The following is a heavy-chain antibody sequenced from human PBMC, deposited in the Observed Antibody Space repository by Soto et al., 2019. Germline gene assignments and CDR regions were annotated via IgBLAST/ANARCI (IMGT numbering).Heavy chain of an antibody. D-gene: IGHD2-21*01. CDR3: ARDYKRENCGSVRCNSLDV. CDR1: GYTFTSYY. J-gene: IGHJ6*02. CDR2: INPSGGST. V-gene: IGHV1-46*01. Sequence: ASVKVSCKASGYTFTSYYMHWVRQAPGQGLEWMGIINPSGGSTSYAQKFQGRVTMTRDTSTSTVYMELSSLRSADTAVYYCARDYKRENCGSVRCNSLDVWGQGTTVTVSS.